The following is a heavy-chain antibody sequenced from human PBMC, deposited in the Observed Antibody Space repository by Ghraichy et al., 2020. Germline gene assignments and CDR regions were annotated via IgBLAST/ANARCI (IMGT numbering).Heavy chain of an antibody. D-gene: IGHD6-19*01. CDR3: AKEAVTGTYNWFDS. CDR2: ISSSGSTI. CDR1: GFTFNSYT. V-gene: IGHV3-48*02. J-gene: IGHJ5*01. Sequence: GGSLRLSCVASGFTFNSYTMNWVRQAPGKGLEWVSYISSSGSTIYYADSVKGRFTISRDNAKNSLYLQMNSLRDEDTAVYFCAKEAVTGTYNWFDSWGQGTLVTVSS.